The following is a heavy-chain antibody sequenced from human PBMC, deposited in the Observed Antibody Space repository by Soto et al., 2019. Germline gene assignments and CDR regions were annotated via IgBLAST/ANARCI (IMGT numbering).Heavy chain of an antibody. J-gene: IGHJ4*02. V-gene: IGHV1-3*01. Sequence: ASLKVSCKASGYTFTSYAMHWVRQAPGQRLEWMGWINAGNGNTKYSQKFQGRVTITRDTSASTAYMELSSLRSEDTAVYYCARDRGAYNWNYFDYWGQGTLVTVSS. CDR1: GYTFTSYA. D-gene: IGHD1-20*01. CDR2: INAGNGNT. CDR3: ARDRGAYNWNYFDY.